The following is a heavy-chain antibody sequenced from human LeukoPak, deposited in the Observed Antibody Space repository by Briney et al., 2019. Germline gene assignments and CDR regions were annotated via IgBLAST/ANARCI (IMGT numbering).Heavy chain of an antibody. V-gene: IGHV3-30*03. Sequence: PGGSLRLSCAASRFTFNTYGMQWVRRAPGKGLEWVATISSDGRNQHYADSVQGRFTISRDNAKTSLYLQMNSLRAEDTAVYYRARDVLAAGATGTFDIWGQGTMVTVSS. CDR2: ISSDGRNQ. CDR1: RFTFNTYG. J-gene: IGHJ3*02. CDR3: ARDVLAAGATGTFDI. D-gene: IGHD1-14*01.